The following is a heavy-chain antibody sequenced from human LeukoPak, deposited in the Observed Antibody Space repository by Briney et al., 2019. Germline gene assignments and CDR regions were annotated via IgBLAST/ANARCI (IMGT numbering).Heavy chain of an antibody. J-gene: IGHJ4*02. Sequence: SETLSLTCTVSGGSISPYYWSWIRQSAGKGLEWIGRVHTSESTSYNPSLKSRVTVSVDTSKNQFSLKLSSVTAADTAVYYCARGKALSGTYYYYFDYWGQGTLVTVSS. CDR2: VHTSEST. V-gene: IGHV4-4*07. CDR1: GGSISPYY. D-gene: IGHD1-26*01. CDR3: ARGKALSGTYYYYFDY.